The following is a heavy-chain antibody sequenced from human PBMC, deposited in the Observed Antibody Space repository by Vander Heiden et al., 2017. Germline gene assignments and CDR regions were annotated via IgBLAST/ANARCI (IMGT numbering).Heavy chain of an antibody. J-gene: IGHJ5*02. CDR3: TTDAVGYALS. Sequence: SGFTFSNAWMNWVRQAPGKGLEWVGRIKSKTDGGPTDYAAPVKGRFTISRDDSKNTLYLQMNSLKTEDTAVYYCTTDAVGYALSWGQGTLVTVSS. V-gene: IGHV3-15*07. CDR1: GFTFSNAW. CDR2: IKSKTDGGPT. D-gene: IGHD5-12*01.